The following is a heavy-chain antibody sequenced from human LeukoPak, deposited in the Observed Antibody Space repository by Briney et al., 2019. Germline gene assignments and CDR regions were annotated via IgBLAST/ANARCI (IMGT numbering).Heavy chain of an antibody. CDR2: MNPNSGNT. V-gene: IGHV1-8*03. J-gene: IGHJ5*02. CDR3: ARDYGGNSGWFDP. CDR1: GYTFISYD. D-gene: IGHD4-23*01. Sequence: GASVKVSCKASGYTFISYDINWVRQATGQGLEWMGWMNPNSGNTGYAQKFQGRVTIARNTSISTAYMELSSLRSEDTAVYYCARDYGGNSGWFDPWGQGTLVTVSS.